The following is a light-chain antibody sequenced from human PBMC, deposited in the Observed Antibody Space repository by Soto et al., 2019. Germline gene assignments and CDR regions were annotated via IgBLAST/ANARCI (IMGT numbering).Light chain of an antibody. V-gene: IGKV3-20*01. CDR3: QQYSSSPYT. Sequence: EIVLTQSPGTLSLSPGERATLSCRASQSVSSNYLAWYQQRPGQAPRLLIYGAFTGATGIPDRFSGSGSGTDFTLTISRLEPEDFAVYYCQQYSSSPYTSGQGTKLEI. CDR2: GAF. J-gene: IGKJ2*01. CDR1: QSVSSNY.